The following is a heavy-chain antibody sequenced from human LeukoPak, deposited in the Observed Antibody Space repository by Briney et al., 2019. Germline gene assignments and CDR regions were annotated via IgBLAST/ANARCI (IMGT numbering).Heavy chain of an antibody. CDR3: ARGVSGTDNNLRH. D-gene: IGHD1/OR15-1a*01. J-gene: IGHJ4*02. CDR1: GFTFSSYS. Sequence: GGSLRLSCAASGFTFSSYSMNWVRQAPGKGLEWVSSISSSSSYIYYADSVKGRLTISRDNAKNSLYLQMNSLRAEDTAVYYCARGVSGTDNNLRHWGQGTLVTVSS. CDR2: ISSSSSYI. V-gene: IGHV3-21*01.